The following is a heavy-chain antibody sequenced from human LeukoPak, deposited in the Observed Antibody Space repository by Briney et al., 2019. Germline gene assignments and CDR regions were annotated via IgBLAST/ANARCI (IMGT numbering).Heavy chain of an antibody. CDR1: GGSISSSSYY. D-gene: IGHD2-15*01. CDR2: IYYSGST. CDR3: AREGYCSGGSCYPILDY. V-gene: IGHV4-39*07. J-gene: IGHJ4*02. Sequence: KPSETLSLTCTVSGGSISSSSYYWGWIRQPPGKGLEWIGSIYYSGSTYYNPSLKSRVTISVDTSKNQSSLKLSSVTAADTAVYYCAREGYCSGGSCYPILDYWGQGTLVTVSS.